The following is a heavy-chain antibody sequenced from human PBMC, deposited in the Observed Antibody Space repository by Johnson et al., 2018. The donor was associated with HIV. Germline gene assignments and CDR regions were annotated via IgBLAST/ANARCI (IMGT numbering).Heavy chain of an antibody. CDR2: ISYDGSNK. J-gene: IGHJ3*02. D-gene: IGHD3-22*01. CDR1: GFSFSNYA. Sequence: QVQLVESGGGVVQPGRSLRLSCAASGFSFSNYAMHWVRQAPGKGLEWVAVISYDGSNKYYPNSLKGRFTISRDNSKNTLYLQMNSLRAEDTAVYYCARGITMIVVVKGDAFDSWGQGTMVTVSS. V-gene: IGHV3-30-3*01. CDR3: ARGITMIVVVKGDAFDS.